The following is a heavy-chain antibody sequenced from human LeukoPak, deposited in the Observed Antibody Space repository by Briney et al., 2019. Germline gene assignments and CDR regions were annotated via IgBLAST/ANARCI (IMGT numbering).Heavy chain of an antibody. CDR3: ATVGGPDAFDI. D-gene: IGHD3-16*01. CDR1: GGSISSYY. J-gene: IGHJ3*02. V-gene: IGHV4-59*01. CDR2: IYYSGST. Sequence: SETLSLTCTVSGGSISSYYWSWIRQPPGKGLEWIGYIYYSGSTNYNPSLKSRVTISVDTSKNQFSLKLSSVTAADTAVYYCATVGGPDAFDIWGQGTMVTVSS.